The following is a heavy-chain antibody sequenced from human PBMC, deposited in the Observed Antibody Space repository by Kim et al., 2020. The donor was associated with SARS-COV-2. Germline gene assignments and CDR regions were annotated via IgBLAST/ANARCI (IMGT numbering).Heavy chain of an antibody. V-gene: IGHV3-64D*09. CDR3: VKDHPALHY. Sequence: GGSLRLSCSASGFTFSTSAMHWVRQAPGKGLEFVSLITRSGDTIHYADSVKGRFTISRDNSKNTLYLQMTSLRVEDTAVYYCVKDHPALHYWGQGTLVTV. CDR1: GFTFSTSA. J-gene: IGHJ4*02. CDR2: ITRSGDTI.